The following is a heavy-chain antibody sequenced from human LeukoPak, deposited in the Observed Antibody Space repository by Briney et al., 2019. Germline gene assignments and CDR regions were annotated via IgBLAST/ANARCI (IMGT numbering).Heavy chain of an antibody. CDR1: GGSISSYC. Sequence: PSETLSLTCTVSGGSISSYCWSWIRQPPGKGLEWIGYIYYSGSTNYNPSLKSRVTISVDTSKNQFSLKLSSVTAADTAVCYCAREAIVGATRLYYFDYWGQGTLVTVSS. J-gene: IGHJ4*02. D-gene: IGHD1-26*01. V-gene: IGHV4-59*01. CDR2: IYYSGST. CDR3: AREAIVGATRLYYFDY.